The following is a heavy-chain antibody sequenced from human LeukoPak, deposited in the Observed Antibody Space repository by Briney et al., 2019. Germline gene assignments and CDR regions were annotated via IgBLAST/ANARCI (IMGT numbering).Heavy chain of an antibody. CDR2: IKPDGSEK. Sequence: TGGSLRLSCAASGFTFSLYWMIWVRQAPGKGLEWVANIKPDGSEKDYEDSVKGRFTISRDNAKSSLYLQMNSLRAEDTAVYYCTTDVSDTAMVTLGNYWGQGTLVTVSS. V-gene: IGHV3-7*05. J-gene: IGHJ4*02. D-gene: IGHD5-18*01. CDR1: GFTFSLYW. CDR3: TTDVSDTAMVTLGNY.